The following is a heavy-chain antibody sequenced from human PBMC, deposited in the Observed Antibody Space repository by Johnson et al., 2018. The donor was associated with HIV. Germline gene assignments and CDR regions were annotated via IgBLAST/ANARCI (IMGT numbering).Heavy chain of an antibody. CDR2: INSDGSSA. Sequence: VQLVESGGGLVQPGGSLRLSCAASGFTFSSYWMHWVRQAPGKGLVWVSRINSDGSSAYYADSVKGRFTISRDNARNTMFVQMNSLRAEDTAVYYFARSGPNWAFDFWGRGTMVTVSS. V-gene: IGHV3-74*01. J-gene: IGHJ3*01. CDR1: GFTFSSYW. D-gene: IGHD1-1*01. CDR3: ARSGPNWAFDF.